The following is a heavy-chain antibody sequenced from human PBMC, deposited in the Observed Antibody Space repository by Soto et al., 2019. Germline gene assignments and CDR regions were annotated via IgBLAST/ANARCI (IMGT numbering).Heavy chain of an antibody. CDR1: GFTFSSYE. V-gene: IGHV3-48*03. J-gene: IGHJ5*02. D-gene: IGHD6-19*01. Sequence: GGSLRLSCAASGFTFSSYEMNWVRQAPGKGLEWVSYISSSGSTIYYADSVKGRFTISRDNAKNSLYLQMNSLRAEDTAVYYCARDSSGWYGFDPWGQGNLVTVSA. CDR3: ARDSSGWYGFDP. CDR2: ISSSGSTI.